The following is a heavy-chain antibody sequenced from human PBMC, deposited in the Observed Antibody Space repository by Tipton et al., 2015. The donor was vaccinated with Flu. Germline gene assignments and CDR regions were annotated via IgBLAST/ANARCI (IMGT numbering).Heavy chain of an antibody. CDR2: ISWDGDEI. D-gene: IGHD3-3*01. CDR3: ARDHPPSITVLGEITDYFGMAV. J-gene: IGHJ6*02. V-gene: IGHV3-9*01. Sequence: SLRLSCATSGFTFHDFAIHWVRQAPGKGLEWVSGISWDGDEIRYADSVRGRLTISRDNARRSLHLQMNSLRVEDTALYYCARDHPPSITVLGEITDYFGMAVWGQGTTVTVSS. CDR1: GFTFHDFA.